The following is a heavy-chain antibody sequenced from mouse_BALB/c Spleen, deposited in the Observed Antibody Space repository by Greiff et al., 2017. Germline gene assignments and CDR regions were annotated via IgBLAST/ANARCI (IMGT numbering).Heavy chain of an antibody. J-gene: IGHJ4*01. CDR2: ISSGSSTI. D-gene: IGHD1-1*01. V-gene: IGHV5-17*02. CDR1: GFTFSSFG. Sequence: EVKLVESGGGLVQPGGSRKLSCAASGFTFSSFGMHWVRQAPEKGLEWVAYISSGSSTIYYADTVKGRFTISRDNPKNTLFLQMTSLRSEDTAMYYCARSGYGSYAMDYWGQGTSVTVSS. CDR3: ARSGYGSYAMDY.